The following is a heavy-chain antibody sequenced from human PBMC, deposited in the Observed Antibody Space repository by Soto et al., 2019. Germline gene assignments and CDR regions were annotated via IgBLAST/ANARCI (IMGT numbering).Heavy chain of an antibody. V-gene: IGHV3-23*01. CDR3: AKHLEDLELLIPLDS. J-gene: IGHJ4*02. D-gene: IGHD1-7*01. CDR1: GFTFSNYA. Sequence: QTGGSLRLSCAASGFTFSNYAMSWIRQAPGKGLEWVSIISFSGDTTYYTDSVQGGFTISRDNSKNTLYLQMDSLRADDTAVYFCAKHLEDLELLIPLDSWGQASTVTGS. CDR2: ISFSGDTT.